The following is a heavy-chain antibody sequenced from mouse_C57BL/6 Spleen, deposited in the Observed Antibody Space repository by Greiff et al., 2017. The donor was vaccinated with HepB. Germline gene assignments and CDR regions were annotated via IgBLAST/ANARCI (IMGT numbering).Heavy chain of an antibody. J-gene: IGHJ2*01. Sequence: EVKLQESGGGLVKPGGSLKLSCAASGFTFSDYGMHWVRQAPEKGLEWVAYISSGSSTIYYADTVKGRFTISRDNAKNTLFLQMTSLRSEDTAMYYCARAGTLYFDYWGQGTTLTVSS. D-gene: IGHD4-1*01. CDR2: ISSGSSTI. CDR3: ARAGTLYFDY. V-gene: IGHV5-17*01. CDR1: GFTFSDYG.